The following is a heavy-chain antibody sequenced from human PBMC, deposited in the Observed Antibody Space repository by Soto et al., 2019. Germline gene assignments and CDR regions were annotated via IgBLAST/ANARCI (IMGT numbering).Heavy chain of an antibody. J-gene: IGHJ4*02. Sequence: PSETLSLTCTVSGGSISSGGYYWSWIRQHPGKGLEWIGYIYYSGSTYYNPSLKSRVTISVDTSKNQFSLKLSSVTAADTAVYYCAREEVLAALVDYWGQGTLVTVSS. CDR3: AREEVLAALVDY. V-gene: IGHV4-31*03. CDR1: GGSISSGGYY. D-gene: IGHD6-6*01. CDR2: IYYSGST.